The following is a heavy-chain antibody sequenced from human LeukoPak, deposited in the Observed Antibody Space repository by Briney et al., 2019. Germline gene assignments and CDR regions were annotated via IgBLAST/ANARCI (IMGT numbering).Heavy chain of an antibody. J-gene: IGHJ3*02. D-gene: IGHD3-22*01. CDR2: ISGSGGST. CDR1: GFTFSSYA. CDR3: AKVLRGDDSSGYPDAFDI. V-gene: IGHV3-23*01. Sequence: GGSLRLSCAASGFTFSSYAMSWVRQAPGKGLEWVSAISGSGGSTYYADSVKGRFTISRDNSKNTLYLQMNSLRAEDTAVYYCAKVLRGDDSSGYPDAFDIWGQGTMVTVSS.